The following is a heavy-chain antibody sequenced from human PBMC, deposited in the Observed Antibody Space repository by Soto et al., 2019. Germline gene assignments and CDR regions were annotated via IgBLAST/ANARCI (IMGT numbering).Heavy chain of an antibody. J-gene: IGHJ5*02. CDR1: GGSFSGYY. Sequence: QVRLQQWGTGLLKSSETLSLTCAVYGGSFSGYYWSWLRQPPGKGLEWIGEINHSGSPSYNPSLKSRVTISVDTSKNQFSLKMTSVTAADTAVYYCATANWSHHYFDPWGQGTLVTVSS. D-gene: IGHD1-1*01. V-gene: IGHV4-34*01. CDR2: INHSGSP. CDR3: ATANWSHHYFDP.